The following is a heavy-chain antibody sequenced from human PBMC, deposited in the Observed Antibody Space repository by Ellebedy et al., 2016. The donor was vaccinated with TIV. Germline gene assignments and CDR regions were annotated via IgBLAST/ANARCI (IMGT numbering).Heavy chain of an antibody. CDR2: INPSGGST. D-gene: IGHD3-16*02. Sequence: ASVKVSXXASGYTFTSYYMHWVRQAPGQGLEWMGIINPSGGSTSYAQKFQGRVTMTRDTSTSTVYMELSSLRSEDTAVYYCARDRTARPNYDYVWGSYRYGMDVWGQGTTVTVSS. V-gene: IGHV1-46*01. J-gene: IGHJ6*02. CDR1: GYTFTSYY. CDR3: ARDRTARPNYDYVWGSYRYGMDV.